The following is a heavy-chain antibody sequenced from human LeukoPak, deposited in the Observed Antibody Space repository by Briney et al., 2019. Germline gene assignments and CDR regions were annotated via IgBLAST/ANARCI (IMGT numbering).Heavy chain of an antibody. D-gene: IGHD3-9*01. J-gene: IGHJ4*02. CDR3: ARGGYDILTGYYEARPYFDY. CDR1: GFTFSSYW. V-gene: IGHV3-7*01. Sequence: GSLRLSCAASGFTFSSYWMSWVRQAPGKGLEWVANIKQDGSEKYYVDSVKGRFTISRDNAKNSLYLQMNSLRAEDTAVYYCARGGYDILTGYYEARPYFDYWGQGTLVTVSS. CDR2: IKQDGSEK.